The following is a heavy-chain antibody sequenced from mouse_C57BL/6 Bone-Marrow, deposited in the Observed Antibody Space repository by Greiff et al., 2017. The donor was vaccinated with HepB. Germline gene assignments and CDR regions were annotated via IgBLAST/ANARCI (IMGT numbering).Heavy chain of an antibody. J-gene: IGHJ1*03. CDR3: ARWDSGSSYDWYFDV. V-gene: IGHV1-76*01. Sequence: QVQLQQSGAELVRPGASVKLSCKASGYTFTDYYINWVKQRPGQGLEWIARIYPGSGNTYYNEKFKGKATLTAEKSSSTAYMQLSSLTSEDSAVYFCARWDSGSSYDWYFDVWGTGTTVTVSS. D-gene: IGHD1-1*01. CDR1: GYTFTDYY. CDR2: IYPGSGNT.